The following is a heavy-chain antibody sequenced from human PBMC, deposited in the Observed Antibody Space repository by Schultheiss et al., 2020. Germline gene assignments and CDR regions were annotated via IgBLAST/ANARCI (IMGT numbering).Heavy chain of an antibody. D-gene: IGHD2-15*01. CDR3: AKECLGSGGSCYFSY. Sequence: GGSLRLSCAASGFTFSSYAMHWVRQAPGKGLEWVAVISYDGSNKYYADSVKGRFTISRDNSKNTLYLQMNSLRAEDTAVYYCAKECLGSGGSCYFSYWGQGTLGNVSS. CDR1: GFTFSSYA. CDR2: ISYDGSNK. J-gene: IGHJ4*02. V-gene: IGHV3-30-3*01.